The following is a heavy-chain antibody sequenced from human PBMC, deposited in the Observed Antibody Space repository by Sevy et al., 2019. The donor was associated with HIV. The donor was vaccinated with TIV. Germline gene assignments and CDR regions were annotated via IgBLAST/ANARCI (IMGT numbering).Heavy chain of an antibody. J-gene: IGHJ4*02. CDR2: IKEDGSAK. CDR1: GFTFSTYW. Sequence: GGSLRLSCAASGFTFSTYWMTWVRQAPGQGLEWVANIKEDGSAKYYVDSVKGRFTISRENAKNSLYLQVNNLRAEDPAVYYCARDSPGYGGYDYWGQGTLVTVSS. CDR3: ARDSPGYGGYDY. V-gene: IGHV3-7*01. D-gene: IGHD5-12*01.